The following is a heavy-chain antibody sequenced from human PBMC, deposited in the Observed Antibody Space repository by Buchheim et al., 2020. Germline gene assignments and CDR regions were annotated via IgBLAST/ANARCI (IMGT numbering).Heavy chain of an antibody. D-gene: IGHD4-11*01. V-gene: IGHV3-48*04. CDR2: ISSSSGSNI. CDR1: GFTFRIYS. CDR3: ATYSDSIPY. J-gene: IGHJ4*02. Sequence: EVQLVESGGGLVQPGGSLRLSCAASGFTFRIYSMSWVRQAPGKGLEWVSYISSSSGSNIYYADSVKGRFTISRDNAKNSLFLQMNSLRADDTAVYYCATYSDSIPYWGQGTL.